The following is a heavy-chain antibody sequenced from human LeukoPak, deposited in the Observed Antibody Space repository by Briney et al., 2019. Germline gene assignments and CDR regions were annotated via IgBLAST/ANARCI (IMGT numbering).Heavy chain of an antibody. CDR3: ARGDIAVAGTEAFDI. J-gene: IGHJ3*02. D-gene: IGHD6-19*01. Sequence: ASVKVSCKASGYTFASFDINWVRQATGQGLEWMGWMNPNSANTGYTQKFQGRVTMTRNTSVSTVYMELSSLRSEDTAVYYCARGDIAVAGTEAFDIWGQGTMVTVSS. CDR1: GYTFASFD. CDR2: MNPNSANT. V-gene: IGHV1-8*01.